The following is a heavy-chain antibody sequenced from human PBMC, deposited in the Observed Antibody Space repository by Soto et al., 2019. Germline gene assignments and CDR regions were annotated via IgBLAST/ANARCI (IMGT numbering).Heavy chain of an antibody. V-gene: IGHV3-23*01. D-gene: IGHD3-3*01. CDR2: ISGSGVST. J-gene: IGHJ4*02. Sequence: PGGSLRLSCAASGFIFSNYDMSWVRQAPGKGLEWVSAISGSGVSTDYADSVKGRFTISRDNSKNTVFLQMNNLRAEDTAVYYCAKGVSPVLRFLEWLPYFDYWGQGTLVTVSS. CDR1: GFIFSNYD. CDR3: AKGVSPVLRFLEWLPYFDY.